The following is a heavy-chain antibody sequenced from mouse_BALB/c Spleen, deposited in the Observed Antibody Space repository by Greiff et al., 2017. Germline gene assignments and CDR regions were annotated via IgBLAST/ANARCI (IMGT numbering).Heavy chain of an antibody. J-gene: IGHJ4*01. V-gene: IGHV3-8*02. D-gene: IGHD2-2*01. Sequence: EVKLVESGPSLVKPSQTLSLTCSVTGDSITSGYWNWIRKFPGNKLEYMGYISYSGSTYYNPSLKSRISITRDTSKNQYYLQLNSVTTEDTATYYCARSLYGYDLYYAMDYWGQGTSVTVSS. CDR1: GDSITSGY. CDR2: ISYSGST. CDR3: ARSLYGYDLYYAMDY.